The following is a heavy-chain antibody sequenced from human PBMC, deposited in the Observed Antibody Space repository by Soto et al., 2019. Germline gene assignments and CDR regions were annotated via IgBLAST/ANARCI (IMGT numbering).Heavy chain of an antibody. CDR3: ATNREGATYYFDY. J-gene: IGHJ4*02. Sequence: ASVKVSCKASTFTFTSSAVQWVRQARGQLLEWIGLIVVGSGNTKYAQNFQERVTITRDMSSGTAYLELSSLRSEDTAGYYCATNREGATYYFDYWGQGTLVTVSS. CDR1: TFTFTSSA. CDR2: IVVGSGNT. V-gene: IGHV1-58*01. D-gene: IGHD1-26*01.